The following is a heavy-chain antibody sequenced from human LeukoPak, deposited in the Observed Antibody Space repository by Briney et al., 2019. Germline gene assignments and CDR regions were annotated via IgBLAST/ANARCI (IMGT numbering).Heavy chain of an antibody. D-gene: IGHD3-9*01. Sequence: GGSLRLSCAASEFSVGSNYMTWVRQAPGKGLEWVSLIYSGGSTYYADSVKGRFTISRDNAKNSLYLQMNSLRAEDTALYYCARNYDLVTGSLPYAFDIWGQGAMVTVSS. CDR1: EFSVGSNY. CDR2: IYSGGST. CDR3: ARNYDLVTGSLPYAFDI. V-gene: IGHV3-66*01. J-gene: IGHJ3*02.